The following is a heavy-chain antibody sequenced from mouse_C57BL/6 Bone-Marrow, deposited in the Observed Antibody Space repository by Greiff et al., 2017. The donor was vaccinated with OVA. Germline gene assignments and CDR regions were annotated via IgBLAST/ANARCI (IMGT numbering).Heavy chain of an antibody. J-gene: IGHJ1*03. Sequence: VQLQQSGPELVKPGASVKISCKASGYTFTDYYMNWVKQSHGKSLEWIGDINPNNGGTSYNQKFKGKATLTVDKSYSTAYMELRSLTSEDSAVYYCARNEGYYRYFDVWGTGTTVTVSS. CDR3: ARNEGYYRYFDV. V-gene: IGHV1-26*01. CDR2: INPNNGGT. D-gene: IGHD2-3*01. CDR1: GYTFTDYY.